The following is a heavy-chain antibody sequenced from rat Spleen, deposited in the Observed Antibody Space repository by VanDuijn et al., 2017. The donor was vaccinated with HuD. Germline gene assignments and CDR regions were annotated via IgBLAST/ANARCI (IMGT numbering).Heavy chain of an antibody. CDR1: GFTFSSFP. D-gene: IGHD1-12*01. CDR3: ASSLLGALFDY. Sequence: EVQLVESGGGLVQPGRSLKLSCAASGFTFSSFPMAWVRQAPKKGLEWIASISNARGITNYRDSVKGRFTISRDNEKSTLYLQMNSLQTEDTATYYCASSLLGALFDYWGQGVMVTVSS. J-gene: IGHJ2*01. CDR2: ISNARGIT. V-gene: IGHV5-46*01.